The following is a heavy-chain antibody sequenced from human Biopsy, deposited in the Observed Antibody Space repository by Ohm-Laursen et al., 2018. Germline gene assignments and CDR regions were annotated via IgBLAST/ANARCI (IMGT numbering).Heavy chain of an antibody. CDR3: ARHPTGFWFDP. CDR1: GGSISSYY. CDR2: IYYSGTT. J-gene: IGHJ5*02. V-gene: IGHV4-59*08. Sequence: SETLSLTCIVSGGSISSYYWNWIRQSPGKGLEWIGYIYYSGTTDYSPSLKSRVTISVDTSTNQFSLKVSSVTAADTALYFCARHPTGFWFDPWGHGTLVTVSS.